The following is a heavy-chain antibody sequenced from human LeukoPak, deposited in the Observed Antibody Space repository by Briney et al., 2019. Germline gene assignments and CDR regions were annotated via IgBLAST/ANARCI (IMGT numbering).Heavy chain of an antibody. Sequence: GGSLRLSCGASGFTFSNYNMNWVRQAPGEGLEWVSSINSRSTYIFYADSVMGRFTISRDNTKNSLFLQMNSLRAEDTAVYYCARDETNGFDSWGQGTLVTVSS. CDR2: INSRSTYI. D-gene: IGHD1-14*01. V-gene: IGHV3-21*01. J-gene: IGHJ5*01. CDR3: ARDETNGFDS. CDR1: GFTFSNYN.